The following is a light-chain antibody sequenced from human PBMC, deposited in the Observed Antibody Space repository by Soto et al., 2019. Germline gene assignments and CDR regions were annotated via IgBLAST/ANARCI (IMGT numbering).Light chain of an antibody. V-gene: IGKV1-5*03. J-gene: IGKJ1*01. CDR3: QQFNSYSWT. CDR2: KAS. Sequence: IQLPQSPSTLSASVGDRFTITCRASQSISSWLAWYQRKPGKAPKLLIYKASNLESGVPSRFSGSGSGTEFTLTISSLQADDFATYYCQQFNSYSWTFGPGTKVDIK. CDR1: QSISSW.